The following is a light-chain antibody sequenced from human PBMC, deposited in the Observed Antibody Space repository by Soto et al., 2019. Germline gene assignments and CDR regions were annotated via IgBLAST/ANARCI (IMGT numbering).Light chain of an antibody. J-gene: IGKJ5*01. CDR2: AAS. CDR1: QTINNN. V-gene: IGKV1-39*01. Sequence: DIQMTQSPSSLSAYIGDRVTITCRASQTINNNLNWYQHKPGEAPELLISAASSRQSVVPSRFSGSGSGTDFTLTINRVQPEDFATYYCLQSFSTPPTFGQGTRLDIK. CDR3: LQSFSTPPT.